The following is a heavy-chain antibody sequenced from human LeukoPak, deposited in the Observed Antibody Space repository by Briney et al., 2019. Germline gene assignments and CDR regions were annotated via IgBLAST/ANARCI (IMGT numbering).Heavy chain of an antibody. CDR1: GGSISSYY. D-gene: IGHD6-6*01. CDR3: ASTFSSSSRYYDYYGMDV. CDR2: IYYSGST. Sequence: SETLSLTCTVSGGSISSYYWSWIRQPPGKGLEWIGYIYYSGSTNYNPSLKSRVTISVDTSKNQFSLKLSSVTAADTAVYYCASTFSSSSRYYDYYGMDVWGQGTTVTVSS. V-gene: IGHV4-59*01. J-gene: IGHJ6*02.